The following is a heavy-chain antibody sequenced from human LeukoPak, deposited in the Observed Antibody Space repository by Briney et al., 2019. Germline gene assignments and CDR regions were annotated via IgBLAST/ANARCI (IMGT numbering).Heavy chain of an antibody. J-gene: IGHJ4*02. D-gene: IGHD3-10*01. CDR1: VYTFTGYY. V-gene: IGHV1-2*06. CDR2: SNPNSGGT. CDR3: ARDYGSVDY. Sequence: ASVKVSCKASVYTFTGYYMHWVRQAPGQGLEWMGRSNPNSGGTSYAQNIQGRVTMTRDTSISTAYMELSRLRSDDTAVYYCARDYGSVDYWGQGTLVTVSS.